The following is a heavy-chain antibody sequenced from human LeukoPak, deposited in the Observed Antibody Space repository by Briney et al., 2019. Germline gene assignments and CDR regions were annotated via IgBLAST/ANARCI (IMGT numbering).Heavy chain of an antibody. CDR3: ARGERGGIIPDGAFDV. J-gene: IGHJ3*01. D-gene: IGHD3-16*01. Sequence: GSLRLSCAASGFTFSSYWMSWVRQAPGKGLEWVTNIKEDGSQKYYVDSVKGRFTISRDNAKNSLYLQMNSLRAEDTAVYYCARGERGGIIPDGAFDVWGQGTMVTVSS. CDR1: GFTFSSYW. CDR2: IKEDGSQK. V-gene: IGHV3-7*01.